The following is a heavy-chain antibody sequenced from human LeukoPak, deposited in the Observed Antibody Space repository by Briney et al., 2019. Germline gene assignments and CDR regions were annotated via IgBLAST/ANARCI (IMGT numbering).Heavy chain of an antibody. CDR1: GFTFSSYS. CDR2: ISSSSSYT. J-gene: IGHJ5*02. D-gene: IGHD2-2*02. Sequence: GGSLRLSCAASGFTFSSYSMNWVRQAPGKGLEWVSSISSSSSYTYYADSVKGRFTISRDNAKNSLYLQMNSLRAEDTAVYYCARDPRRYCSSTSCYSREPWFDPWGQGTLVTVSS. CDR3: ARDPRRYCSSTSCYSREPWFDP. V-gene: IGHV3-21*01.